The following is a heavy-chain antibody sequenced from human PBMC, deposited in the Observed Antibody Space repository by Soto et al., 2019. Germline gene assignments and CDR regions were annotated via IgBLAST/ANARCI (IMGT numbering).Heavy chain of an antibody. CDR2: ISYDGSNK. Sequence: GGSLRLSCAASGFTFSSYGMHWVRQAPGKGLEWVAVISYDGSNKYYADSVKGRFTISRDNSKNTLYLQMNSLRAEDTAVYYCAKDMGHIAAAGSTIDYWGQGTLVTVSS. CDR1: GFTFSSYG. D-gene: IGHD6-13*01. J-gene: IGHJ4*02. V-gene: IGHV3-30*18. CDR3: AKDMGHIAAAGSTIDY.